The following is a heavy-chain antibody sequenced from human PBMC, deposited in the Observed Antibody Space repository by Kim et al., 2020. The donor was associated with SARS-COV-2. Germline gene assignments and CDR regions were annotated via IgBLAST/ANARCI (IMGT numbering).Heavy chain of an antibody. J-gene: IGHJ4*02. CDR3: ARHAAAAGPQDY. V-gene: IGHV4-39*01. D-gene: IGHD6-13*01. CDR1: GGSISSSSYY. Sequence: SETLSLTCTVSGGSISSSSYYWGWIRQPPGKGLEWIGSIYYSGSTYYNPSLKSRVTISVDTSKNQFSLKLSSVTAADTAVYYCARHAAAAGPQDYWGQGTLVTVSS. CDR2: IYYSGST.